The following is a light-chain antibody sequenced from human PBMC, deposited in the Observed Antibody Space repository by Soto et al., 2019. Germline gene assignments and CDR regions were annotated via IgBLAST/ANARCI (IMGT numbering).Light chain of an antibody. CDR2: KAS. CDR1: QTISTW. V-gene: IGKV1-5*03. Sequence: DIQMTQSPSTLSASVGDRVTITCRASQTISTWLAWYQQKPGKAPKLLIYKASSLESGVPSRFSGSGSGTEFTLTISSLQPDDFATNYCQHYKSYFYTFGQGTKLEIK. CDR3: QHYKSYFYT. J-gene: IGKJ2*01.